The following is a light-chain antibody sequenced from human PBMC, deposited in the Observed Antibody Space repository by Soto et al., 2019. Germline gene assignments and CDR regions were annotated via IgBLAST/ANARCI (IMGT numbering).Light chain of an antibody. V-gene: IGLV2-14*01. CDR3: GSYAGSSTHVV. CDR1: SSDFGDDKY. J-gene: IGLJ2*01. Sequence: QSALTQPASGSGSPGQSITVSCTGSSSDFGDDKYVSWYQQQPGKGPNLLIYGVNSRPSGISNRFSGSKSGNTASLTISGLQVEDEAEYFCGSYAGSSTHVVFGGGTKVTVL. CDR2: GVN.